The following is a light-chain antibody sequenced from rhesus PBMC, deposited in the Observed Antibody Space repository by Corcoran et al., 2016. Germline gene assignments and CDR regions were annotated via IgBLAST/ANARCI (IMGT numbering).Light chain of an antibody. CDR3: QVWDTSPKYI. V-gene: IGLV3-25*02. Sequence: SYELVQPPSVSAASGQTATITCGGDNIGSKNVHWYQQKPPQAPVLVIFADDKRPSGIPERLFGSNSGNTATLTITRVEAGDEADYYCQVWDTSPKYIFGAGTRLTVL. CDR2: ADD. CDR1: NIGSKN. J-gene: IGLJ1*01.